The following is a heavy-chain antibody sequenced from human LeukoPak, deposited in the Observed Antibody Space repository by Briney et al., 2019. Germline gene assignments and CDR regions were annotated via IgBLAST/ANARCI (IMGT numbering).Heavy chain of an antibody. Sequence: SETLSLTCTVSGGSISSSSYYWDWIRQPPGKGLEWIGSIYYSGSTYYNPSLKSRVTISVDTSKNQFSLKLSSVTAADTAVYYCARHVTRVVPAARDYYYYYYGMDVWGQGTTVTVSS. CDR2: IYYSGST. CDR1: GGSISSSSYY. CDR3: ARHVTRVVPAARDYYYYYYGMDV. D-gene: IGHD2-2*01. V-gene: IGHV4-39*01. J-gene: IGHJ6*02.